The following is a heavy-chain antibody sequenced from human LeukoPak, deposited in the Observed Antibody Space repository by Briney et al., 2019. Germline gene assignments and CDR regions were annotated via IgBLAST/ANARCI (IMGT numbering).Heavy chain of an antibody. V-gene: IGHV3-7*01. CDR3: ARSRPLDLHSFDY. Sequence: TGGSLRLSCAASGFTFSTYWMSWVRQAPGKGLEWVAKIKQDGSEKYYVDSVKGRFTISRDNAKNSLYLQMNSLRAEDTAVYYCARSRPLDLHSFDYWGQGTLVTVSS. J-gene: IGHJ4*02. CDR2: IKQDGSEK. CDR1: GFTFSTYW.